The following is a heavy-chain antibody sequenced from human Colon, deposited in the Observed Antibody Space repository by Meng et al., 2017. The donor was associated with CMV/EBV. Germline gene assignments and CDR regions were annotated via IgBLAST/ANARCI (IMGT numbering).Heavy chain of an antibody. V-gene: IGHV4-39*07. CDR1: GGTISTNSYY. D-gene: IGHD2-15*01. CDR2: VYYNGNT. J-gene: IGHJ4*02. CDR3: ASIPRGILIRLFDF. Sequence: SETLSLTCTVSGGTISTNSYYWGWIRQPPGKGLEWSGSVYYNGNTYLNPSLESRVTMSRDTSKNQFSLKLSSVTAADTAVYYCASIPRGILIRLFDFWGQGTLVTVSS.